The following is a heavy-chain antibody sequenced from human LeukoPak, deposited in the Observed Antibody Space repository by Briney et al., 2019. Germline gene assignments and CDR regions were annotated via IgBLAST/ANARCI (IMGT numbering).Heavy chain of an antibody. CDR3: ARALPHRRLMDTTMEQHWFDP. CDR2: INPSGGST. Sequence: ASVKVSCKASGYIFTSYFMPWVRQAPGQGLEWMGLINPSGGSTRYAQKFQGRVTMTRDMSTSTVYMELSSLRSEDTAVYYCARALPHRRLMDTTMEQHWFDPWGQGTLVTVSS. D-gene: IGHD5-18*01. CDR1: GYIFTSYF. J-gene: IGHJ5*02. V-gene: IGHV1-46*01.